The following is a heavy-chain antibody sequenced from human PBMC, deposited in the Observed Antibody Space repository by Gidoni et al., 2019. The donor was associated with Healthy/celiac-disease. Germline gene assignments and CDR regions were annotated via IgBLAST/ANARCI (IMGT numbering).Heavy chain of an antibody. V-gene: IGHV3-9*01. CDR3: AKGIGSGTKGWDAFDI. J-gene: IGHJ3*02. CDR1: GFTLADYA. D-gene: IGHD2-15*01. CDR2: ISWNSGSI. Sequence: EVQLVESGGGLVQPGRSLRLSCAASGFTLADYAMHWVRQAPGKGLEWVSGISWNSGSIGYADSVKGRFTISRDNAKNSLYLQMNSLRAEDTALYYCAKGIGSGTKGWDAFDIWGQGTMVTVSS.